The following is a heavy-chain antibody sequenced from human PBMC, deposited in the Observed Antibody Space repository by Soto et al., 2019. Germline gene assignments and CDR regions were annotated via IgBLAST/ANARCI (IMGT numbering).Heavy chain of an antibody. CDR3: ARGGAKYDYVWGSYRYTQPYYFDY. V-gene: IGHV1-2*04. CDR1: GYTFTGYY. D-gene: IGHD3-16*02. CDR2: INPNSGGT. Sequence: ASVKVSCKASGYTFTGYYMHWVRQAPGQGLEWMGWINPNSGGTNYAQKFQGWVTMTRDTSISTAYMELSRLRSDDTAVYYCARGGAKYDYVWGSYRYTQPYYFDYWGQGTLVTVSS. J-gene: IGHJ4*02.